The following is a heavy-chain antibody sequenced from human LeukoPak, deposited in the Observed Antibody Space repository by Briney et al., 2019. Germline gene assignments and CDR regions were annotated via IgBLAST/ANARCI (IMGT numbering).Heavy chain of an antibody. V-gene: IGHV3-64*01. CDR1: GFTFSSYA. Sequence: PGGSLRLSCAVSGFTFSSYAMHWVRQAPGKGLEYVSASSNGGITYYANSVEGRFTISRDNSKNTLYLQMGSLRAEDMAVYYCARDQLLLSYYYGMDVWGQGTTVTVSS. D-gene: IGHD2-2*01. CDR2: SSNGGIT. J-gene: IGHJ6*02. CDR3: ARDQLLLSYYYGMDV.